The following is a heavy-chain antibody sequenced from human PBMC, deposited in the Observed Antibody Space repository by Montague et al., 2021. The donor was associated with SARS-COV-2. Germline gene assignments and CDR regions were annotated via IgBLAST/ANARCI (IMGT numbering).Heavy chain of an antibody. Sequence: SETLSLTCTVSNGSISSNNWCWVRQPPGTRLEWIGYIYYRGSTNYNPSLESRVTMSVDTAKNQFSLKLRSVTAADTAVYFCAREGLNNWFDPWGQGTRVIVSS. J-gene: IGHJ5*02. CDR3: AREGLNNWFDP. CDR1: NGSISSNN. CDR2: IYYRGST. V-gene: IGHV4-59*01.